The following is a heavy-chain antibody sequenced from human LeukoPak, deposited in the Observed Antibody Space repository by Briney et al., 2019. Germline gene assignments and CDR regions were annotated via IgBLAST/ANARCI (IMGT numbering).Heavy chain of an antibody. CDR2: ISGSGGST. V-gene: IGHV3-23*01. CDR1: GFTFSSYG. J-gene: IGHJ4*02. CDR3: AKLEGATRGTVDY. D-gene: IGHD1-26*01. Sequence: QSGGSLRLSCAASGFTFSSYGMSWVRQAPGKGLEWISAISGSGGSTYYADSVKGRFTISRDNSKNTLYLQMNSLRAEDTAVYYCAKLEGATRGTVDYWGQGTPVTVSS.